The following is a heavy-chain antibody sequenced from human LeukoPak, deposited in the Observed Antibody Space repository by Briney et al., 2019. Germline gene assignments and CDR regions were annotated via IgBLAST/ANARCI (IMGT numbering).Heavy chain of an antibody. D-gene: IGHD6-13*01. V-gene: IGHV4-39*07. CDR3: ARVSSWYFYYYYYMDV. Sequence: PSEALSLTCTVSGGSISSSSYYWGWIRQPPGKGLEWIGSIYYSGSTYYNPSHKSRVTISVDTSKNQFSLKLSSVTAADTAVYYCARVSSWYFYYYYYMDVWGKGTTVTVSS. CDR2: IYYSGST. CDR1: GGSISSSSYY. J-gene: IGHJ6*03.